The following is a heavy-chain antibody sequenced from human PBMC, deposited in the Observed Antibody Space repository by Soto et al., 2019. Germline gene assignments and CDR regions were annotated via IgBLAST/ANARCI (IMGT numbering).Heavy chain of an antibody. CDR2: ISGSGGTA. V-gene: IGHV3-23*01. J-gene: IGHJ4*02. CDR1: GFTFSSYA. D-gene: IGHD1-1*01. Sequence: EVQLLESGGGSVQPGGSLRLSCAASGFTFSSYAMHWVRRPPGKGLEWVSSISGSGGTAYYADSVKGRFSISRDSLVNTLYLQMNSLIAEDTAVYYCAKGRGKNWNFDYWGQGTLVTVSP. CDR3: AKGRGKNWNFDY.